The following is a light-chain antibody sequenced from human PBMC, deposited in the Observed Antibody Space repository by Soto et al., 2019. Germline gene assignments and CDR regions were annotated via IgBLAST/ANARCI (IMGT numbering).Light chain of an antibody. CDR1: FGAVTKDNY. Sequence: QTVVTQEPSLTVSPGGTVTLTCGSSFGAVTKDNYPYWFQQKPGQAPRTLIYDTNNRQSWTPGRFSGSILGGKAALTLSGAQPDDEADYYCLLSYAGDRPVFGGGTKLTVL. J-gene: IGLJ3*02. V-gene: IGLV7-46*01. CDR2: DTN. CDR3: LLSYAGDRPV.